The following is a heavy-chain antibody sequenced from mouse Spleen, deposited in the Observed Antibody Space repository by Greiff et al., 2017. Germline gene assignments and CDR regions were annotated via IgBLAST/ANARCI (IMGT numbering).Heavy chain of an antibody. D-gene: IGHD2-4*01. CDR2: ISSGSSTI. J-gene: IGHJ3*01. CDR1: GFTFSDYG. Sequence: DVKLVESGGGLVKPGGSLKLSCAASGFTFSDYGMHWVRQAPEKGLEWVAYISSGSSTIYYADTVKGRFTISRDNAKNTLFLQMTSLRSEDTAMYYCARTSYYDYTFAYWGQGTLVTVSA. V-gene: IGHV5-17*01. CDR3: ARTSYYDYTFAY.